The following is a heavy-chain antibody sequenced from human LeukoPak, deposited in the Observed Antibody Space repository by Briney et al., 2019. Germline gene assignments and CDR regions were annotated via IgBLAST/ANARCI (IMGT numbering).Heavy chain of an antibody. CDR3: AREGSSASGQDWYAFDI. J-gene: IGHJ3*02. Sequence: GASVKVSCKASGFTFRDYYVQWVRQVPGQGLEWVGWMYFNSGATRYAPKFQGRVTLTGDTSINTVYMELVSLGSDDTAMYYCAREGSSASGQDWYAFDIWGQETMVTVS. CDR1: GFTFRDYY. V-gene: IGHV1-2*02. CDR2: MYFNSGAT. D-gene: IGHD5-12*01.